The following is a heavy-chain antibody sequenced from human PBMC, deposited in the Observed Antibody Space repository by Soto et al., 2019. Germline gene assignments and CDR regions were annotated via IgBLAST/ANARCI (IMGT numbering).Heavy chain of an antibody. D-gene: IGHD5-18*01. V-gene: IGHV1-8*01. CDR1: GDGFTSLD. J-gene: IGHJ4*02. CDR3: VRESTWLRHYDS. CDR2: MQPSSGRT. Sequence: ASVKFSCRASGDGFTSLDINWVRHTTGQGLEWMGWMQPSSGRTGYEQKFQGRVTMPRDTSINTAYMDLSSLRAEDTAVYYCVRESTWLRHYDSWGQGTVVTVSS.